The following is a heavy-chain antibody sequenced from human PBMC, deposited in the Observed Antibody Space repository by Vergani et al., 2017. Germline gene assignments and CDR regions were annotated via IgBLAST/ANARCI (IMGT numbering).Heavy chain of an antibody. V-gene: IGHV4-61*02. Sequence: QVQLQESGPGLVKPSQTLSLTCTVSGASINNDFYYWHWIRQPAGKGLEWIGRIYVSGITYYNSSLQSRVSMSVDTSKNQFSLTLTSVTAADTAVYYCARDNKQLRPSAFYLWGQGTMVTVSS. CDR1: GASINNDFYY. CDR3: ARDNKQLRPSAFYL. CDR2: IYVSGIT. J-gene: IGHJ3*01. D-gene: IGHD4-23*01.